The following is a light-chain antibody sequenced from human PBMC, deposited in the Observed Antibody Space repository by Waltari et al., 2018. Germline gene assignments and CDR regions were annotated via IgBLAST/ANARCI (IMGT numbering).Light chain of an antibody. J-gene: IGKJ2*01. CDR2: DAS. V-gene: IGKV1-5*01. Sequence: DIRLTRPPPTLSPSLGARAPITCRASETINTWLAWYQQKPGKAPNLLIYDASSLQSGVPSRFSGSGSGTEFTLTISSLQPGDFATYHCQQYSSYPYTFGQGTKLEI. CDR1: ETINTW. CDR3: QQYSSYPYT.